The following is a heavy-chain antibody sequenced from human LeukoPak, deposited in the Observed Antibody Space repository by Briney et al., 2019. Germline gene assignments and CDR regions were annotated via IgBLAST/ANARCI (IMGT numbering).Heavy chain of an antibody. J-gene: IGHJ6*03. CDR1: GGSFSGYY. Sequence: PSETLSLTCAVYGGSFSGYYWSWIRQPPGKGLEWIGEINHSGSTNYNPSLKSRVTISVDTSKNQFSLKLSSVTAADTAVYYCARTRRGYSYGLAPNYYYYYMDVWGKGTTVTISS. V-gene: IGHV4-34*01. CDR2: INHSGST. CDR3: ARTRRGYSYGLAPNYYYYYMDV. D-gene: IGHD5-18*01.